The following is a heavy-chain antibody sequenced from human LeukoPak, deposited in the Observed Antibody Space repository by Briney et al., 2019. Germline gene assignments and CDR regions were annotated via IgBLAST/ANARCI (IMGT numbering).Heavy chain of an antibody. CDR3: ARSFRGSYPTQMP. J-gene: IGHJ5*02. CDR2: INPNSGGT. Sequence: AAVKVSCKASGYTFTSYGISWVRQAPGQGLEWMGWINPNSGGTNYAQKFQGRVTMTRDTSISTAYMELSRLRSDDTAVYYCARSFRGSYPTQMPWGQGNLVTVSS. CDR1: GYTFTSYG. D-gene: IGHD1-26*01. V-gene: IGHV1-2*02.